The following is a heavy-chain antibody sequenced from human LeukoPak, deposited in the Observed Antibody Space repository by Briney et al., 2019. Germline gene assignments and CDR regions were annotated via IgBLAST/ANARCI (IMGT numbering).Heavy chain of an antibody. CDR1: GGTFSIYA. J-gene: IGHJ6*02. Sequence: SVKVSFKASGGTFSIYAISWVRQAPGQGLEWMGGIIPIFGTANYAQKFQGRVTITADESTSTAYMELSSLRSEDTAVYYCASYLISSTKYYYYGMDVWGQGTTVTVSS. CDR3: ASYLISSTKYYYYGMDV. V-gene: IGHV1-69*13. D-gene: IGHD1-14*01. CDR2: IIPIFGTA.